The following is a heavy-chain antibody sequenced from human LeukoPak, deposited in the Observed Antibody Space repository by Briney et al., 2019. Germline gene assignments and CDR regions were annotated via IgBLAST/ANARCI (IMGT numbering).Heavy chain of an antibody. CDR2: IYYSGST. V-gene: IGHV4-59*01. CDR1: GGSISSYY. CDR3: AGVLRFLEWSSTN. D-gene: IGHD3-3*01. Sequence: PSETLSLTCTVSGGSISSYYWSWIRQPPGKGLERIGYIYYSGSTNYNPSLKSRVTISVDTSKNQFSLNRSSVTAAGTAVYYCAGVLRFLEWSSTNWGQGTLVTVSS. J-gene: IGHJ4*02.